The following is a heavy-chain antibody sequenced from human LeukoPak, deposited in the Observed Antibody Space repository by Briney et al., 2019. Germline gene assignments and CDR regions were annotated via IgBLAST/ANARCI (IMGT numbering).Heavy chain of an antibody. V-gene: IGHV3-48*04. CDR1: GFTFSSYS. CDR2: ISSSNNII. D-gene: IGHD6-6*01. J-gene: IGHJ4*02. Sequence: GGSLRLSCAASGFTFSSYSMNWVRQAPGKGLEWVSYISSSNNIIYYADSVKGRFTISRDNAKNSLYLHMNSLRAEDTAVYYCASTIAARTDYWGQGTLVTVSS. CDR3: ASTIAARTDY.